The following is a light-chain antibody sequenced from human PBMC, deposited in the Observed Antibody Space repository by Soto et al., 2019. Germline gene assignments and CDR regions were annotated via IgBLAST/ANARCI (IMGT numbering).Light chain of an antibody. CDR1: SSDIGGYNH. V-gene: IGLV2-14*01. CDR2: DVT. J-gene: IGLJ2*01. CDR3: SSYTGSSTLV. Sequence: QSALTQPASVSGSPGQSITISCTGTSSDIGGYNHVSWYQQQPDKAPKLIIYDVTNRPLGISNRFSGSKSGSTASLTISGLQAEDEADYYCSSYTGSSTLVFGGGTKLTVL.